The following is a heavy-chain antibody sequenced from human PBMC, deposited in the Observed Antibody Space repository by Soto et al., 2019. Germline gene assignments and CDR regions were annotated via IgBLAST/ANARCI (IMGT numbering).Heavy chain of an antibody. V-gene: IGHV1-69*12. Sequence: QVQVVQSGAEVKKPGSSVKVSCKPSGGSFSSYDINWVRQAPGHGLEWVGGIIPLFGSANYAQKFLDRVTITAEASPSTAFMEVSSLTSEDTAVSSCSPALLDGYNYGDYFDSWGQGTLVTVSS. J-gene: IGHJ4*02. CDR3: SPALLDGYNYGDYFDS. D-gene: IGHD5-12*01. CDR1: GGSFSSYD. CDR2: IIPLFGSA.